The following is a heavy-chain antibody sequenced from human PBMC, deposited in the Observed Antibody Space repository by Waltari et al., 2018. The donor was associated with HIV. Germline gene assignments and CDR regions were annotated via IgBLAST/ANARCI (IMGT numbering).Heavy chain of an antibody. V-gene: IGHV3-74*01. CDR3: TRGNGHAFDL. J-gene: IGHJ3*01. D-gene: IGHD2-8*01. Sequence: EVQLVESGGGSVQPGGSLRLSCAASGFTVSSYWMFWVRQVPGKGLVLVSRINSDRSSTTYADSVKGRVTISRDNAKNTLYLQMNSLRAEDTAMYYCTRGNGHAFDLWGQGTMVTVSS. CDR1: GFTVSSYW. CDR2: INSDRSST.